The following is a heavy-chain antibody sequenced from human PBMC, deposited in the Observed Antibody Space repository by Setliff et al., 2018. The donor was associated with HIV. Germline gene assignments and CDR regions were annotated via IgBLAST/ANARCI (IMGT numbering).Heavy chain of an antibody. D-gene: IGHD2-2*01. CDR1: GYSINSSHF. V-gene: IGHV4-38-2*02. CDR2: IYRTGDT. Sequence: SETLSLTCTVSGYSINSSHFWGWIRQPPGKGLEWVGSIYRTGDTHYNPSLKSRVTISVDTSKNQFSLRLSSVTAADTAVYYCARDKTYCNYSRCPRAGWYFDLWGRGTLVTVSS. CDR3: ARDKTYCNYSRCPRAGWYFDL. J-gene: IGHJ2*01.